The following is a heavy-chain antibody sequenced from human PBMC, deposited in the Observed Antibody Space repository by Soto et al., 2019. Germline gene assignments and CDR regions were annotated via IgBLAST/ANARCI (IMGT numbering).Heavy chain of an antibody. Sequence: EVQLLESGGGLVQPGGSLRLSCAASGFTFSSYGMTWVRQAPGKGLEWVSFSSATGAGTYYADSVKGRFTISRDNSKNTLYLQMTSLRADDTAVYYCAKDRRAGGNYDFYSDFWVQGALVIVSS. CDR1: GFTFSSYG. CDR3: AKDRRAGGNYDFYSDF. D-gene: IGHD2-21*02. CDR2: SSATGAGT. V-gene: IGHV3-23*01. J-gene: IGHJ4*02.